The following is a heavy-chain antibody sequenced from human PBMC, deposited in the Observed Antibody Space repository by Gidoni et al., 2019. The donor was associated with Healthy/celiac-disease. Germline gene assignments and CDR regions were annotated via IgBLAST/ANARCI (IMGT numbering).Heavy chain of an antibody. CDR3: ARDDIAVAAFDI. D-gene: IGHD6-19*01. CDR1: GFTFSSYG. CDR2: IWYYVSNK. J-gene: IGHJ3*02. V-gene: IGHV3-33*01. Sequence: QVQLVESGGGVVQPGSSLSLSCEASGFTFSSYGMHWVRQAPGKGLEWVAVIWYYVSNKYYADSVKGRFTISRDNSKNTLYLQMNSLRAEYTAVYYCARDDIAVAAFDIWGQGTMVTVSS.